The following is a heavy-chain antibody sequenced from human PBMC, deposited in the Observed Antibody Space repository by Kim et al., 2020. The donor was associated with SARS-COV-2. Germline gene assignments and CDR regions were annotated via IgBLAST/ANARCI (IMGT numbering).Heavy chain of an antibody. V-gene: IGHV3-23*01. CDR3: AKEVRSSGQHYYYYYYGMDV. J-gene: IGHJ6*02. CDR2: ISGSGGST. D-gene: IGHD6-19*01. CDR1: GFTFSSYA. Sequence: GGSLRLSCAASGFTFSSYAMSWVRQAPGKGLEWVSAISGSGGSTYYADSVKGRFTISRDNSKNTLYLQMNSLRAEDTAVYYCAKEVRSSGQHYYYYYYGMDVWGQGTTVTVSS.